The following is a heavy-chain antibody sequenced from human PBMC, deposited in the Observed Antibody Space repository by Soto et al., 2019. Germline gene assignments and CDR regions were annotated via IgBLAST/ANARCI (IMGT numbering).Heavy chain of an antibody. J-gene: IGHJ6*02. D-gene: IGHD3-10*01. CDR1: GGTFSSYA. Sequence: QVQLVQSGAEVQKPGSSVKVSCKASGGTFSSYAINWVRKAPGQGLEWMGGIIRIFGTPDYAQRFQGRVTITADESTSTAYMELSSLRSEDTAVYYCARQGSNEYYYYGMDVWGQGTTVTVSS. V-gene: IGHV1-69*12. CDR3: ARQGSNEYYYYGMDV. CDR2: IIRIFGTP.